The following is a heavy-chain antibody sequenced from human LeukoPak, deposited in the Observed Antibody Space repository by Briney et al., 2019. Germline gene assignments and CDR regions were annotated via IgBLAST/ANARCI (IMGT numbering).Heavy chain of an antibody. D-gene: IGHD3-9*01. CDR2: IIPIFGTA. V-gene: IGHV1-69*06. J-gene: IGHJ4*02. Sequence: SVKVSCKASGGTFSSYAISWVRQAPGQGLEWMGGIIPIFGTANYAQKFQGRVTITADKSTSTAYMELSSLRSEDTAVYYCARIKGDYDILTGYYPYDYWGQGTLVTVSS. CDR3: ARIKGDYDILTGYYPYDY. CDR1: GGTFSSYA.